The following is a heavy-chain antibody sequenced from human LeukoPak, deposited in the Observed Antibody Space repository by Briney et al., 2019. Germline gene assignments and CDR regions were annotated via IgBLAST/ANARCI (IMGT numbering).Heavy chain of an antibody. CDR1: GGSISSGGYS. J-gene: IGHJ4*02. CDR2: IYHSGST. Sequence: SQTLSLTCAVSGGSISSGGYSWSWIRQPPGKGLEWIGYIYHSGSTYYNPSLKSRVTISVDRSKNQFSLKLSSVTAADTAVYYCARGRSGYDYWGQGTLVTVSP. D-gene: IGHD3-22*01. CDR3: ARGRSGYDY. V-gene: IGHV4-30-2*01.